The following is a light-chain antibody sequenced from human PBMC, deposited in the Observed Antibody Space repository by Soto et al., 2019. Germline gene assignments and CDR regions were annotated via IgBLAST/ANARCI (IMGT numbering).Light chain of an antibody. V-gene: IGKV1-39*01. CDR3: QQSYTTPWT. CDR1: QSISSY. J-gene: IGKJ1*01. CDR2: AAS. Sequence: EIQMTHSPSSLSASVGDRVALTCRASQSISSYLIWYQQKPGKAPKLLIYAASSLQSGVPSRFTGSGSGTDFTLTIDRLQPEDFATYYCQQSYTTPWTFGLGTKVDIK.